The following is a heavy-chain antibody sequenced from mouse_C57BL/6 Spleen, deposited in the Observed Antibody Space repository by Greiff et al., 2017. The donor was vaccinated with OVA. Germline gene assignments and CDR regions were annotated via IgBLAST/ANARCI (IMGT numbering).Heavy chain of an antibody. CDR2: ISNLAYSI. CDR3: ARLGGNYRLAMDY. D-gene: IGHD2-1*01. J-gene: IGHJ4*01. V-gene: IGHV5-15*01. Sequence: EVQGVESGGGLVQPGGSLKLSCAASGFTFSDYGMAWVRQAPRKGPEWVAFISNLAYSIYYADTVTGRFTISRENAKNTLYLEMSSLRSEDTAMYYCARLGGNYRLAMDYWGQGTSVTVSS. CDR1: GFTFSDYG.